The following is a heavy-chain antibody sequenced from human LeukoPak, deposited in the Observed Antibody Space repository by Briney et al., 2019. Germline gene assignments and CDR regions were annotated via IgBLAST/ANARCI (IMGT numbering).Heavy chain of an antibody. J-gene: IGHJ5*02. CDR2: ISGSGGST. CDR1: GFTFSSYA. V-gene: IGHV3-23*01. CDR3: ASLLRYFDRCNWFDP. Sequence: PGGSLRLSCAASGFTFSSYAMSWVRQAPGKGLEWVSAISGSGGSTYYADSVKGRFTISRDNSKNTLYLQMNSLRAEDTAVYYCASLLRYFDRCNWFDPWGQGTLVTVSS. D-gene: IGHD3-9*01.